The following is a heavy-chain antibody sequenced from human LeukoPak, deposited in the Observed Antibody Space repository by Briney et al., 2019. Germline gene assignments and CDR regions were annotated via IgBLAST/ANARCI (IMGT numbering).Heavy chain of an antibody. V-gene: IGHV3-21*01. CDR2: ISSSSSYI. D-gene: IGHD5-12*01. J-gene: IGHJ6*02. Sequence: SGGSLRLSCAASGLTFSSYSMNWVRQAPGKGLEWVSSISSSSSYIYYADSVKGRFTISRDNAKNSLHLQMNSLRAEDTAVYYCARDRSSGYDTLYYYYYGMDVWGQGTTVTVSS. CDR1: GLTFSSYS. CDR3: ARDRSSGYDTLYYYYYGMDV.